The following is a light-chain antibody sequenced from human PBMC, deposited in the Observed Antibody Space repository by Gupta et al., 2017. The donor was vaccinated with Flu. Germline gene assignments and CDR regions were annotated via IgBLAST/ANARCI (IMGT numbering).Light chain of an antibody. V-gene: IGKV1-39*01. CDR1: LKIDNY. Sequence: MEMIQSPSSLSASVGDTVAIHCRTELKIDNYLNWYQQKAGKAPKLLIHAASDLEDGVSSRFRGSGFESHFVLTITDVQPEDSATYYCQESYSTPSCTFGPGTKVEIK. CDR2: AAS. J-gene: IGKJ2*02. CDR3: QESYSTPSCT.